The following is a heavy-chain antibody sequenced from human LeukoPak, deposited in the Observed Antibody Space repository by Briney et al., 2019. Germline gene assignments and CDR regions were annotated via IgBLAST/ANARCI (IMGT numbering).Heavy chain of an antibody. J-gene: IGHJ3*02. Sequence: SVKVSCKASGGTFSSYAISWVRQAPGQGLEWMGRIIPIFGTANYAQKFQGRVTITTDESTSTAYMELSSLRSEDTAVYYCARAIMNYYDSSGRDASDIWGQGTMVTVSS. CDR2: IIPIFGTA. CDR3: ARAIMNYYDSSGRDASDI. V-gene: IGHV1-69*05. CDR1: GGTFSSYA. D-gene: IGHD3-22*01.